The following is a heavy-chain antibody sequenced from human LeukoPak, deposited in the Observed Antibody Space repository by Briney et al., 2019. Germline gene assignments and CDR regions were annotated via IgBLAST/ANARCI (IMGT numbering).Heavy chain of an antibody. CDR2: IVAAGDT. CDR1: GFTFSNYD. CDR3: ARVRSPYGYFDY. D-gene: IGHD4-17*01. J-gene: IGHJ4*02. V-gene: IGHV3-13*04. Sequence: GGSLRLSCAASGFTFSNYDMHWVRQATGKGLEWVSSIVAAGDTYYPGSVKGRFTISRENAKNSLYLQMNSLRDGDTAVYYCARVRSPYGYFDYWGQGTLVTVSS.